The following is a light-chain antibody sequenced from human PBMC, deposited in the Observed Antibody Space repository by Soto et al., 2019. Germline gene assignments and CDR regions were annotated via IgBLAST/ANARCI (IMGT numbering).Light chain of an antibody. CDR1: QSVSSSY. J-gene: IGKJ5*01. V-gene: IGKV3-20*01. CDR2: GAS. Sequence: EIVLTQSPGTLSLSPGERATLSCRASQSVSSSYLAWYQQKPGQAPRLLIYGASSRATGIPDRFSGSGSGTDFTLTNSRLEPDDFAVYYCQQYGSSPGITFGQGTRLEIK. CDR3: QQYGSSPGIT.